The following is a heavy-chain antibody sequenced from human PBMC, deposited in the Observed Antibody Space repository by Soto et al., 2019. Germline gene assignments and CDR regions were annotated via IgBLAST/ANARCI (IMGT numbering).Heavy chain of an antibody. Sequence: ALRLSCAASGFTFSSYGMHWVRQAPGKGLEWVAVIWYDGSNKYYADSVKGRFTISRDNSKNTLYLQMNSLRSEDTAVYYCAREGFEGYYYYYMDVWGKGTTVTVSS. D-gene: IGHD3-9*01. CDR3: AREGFEGYYYYYMDV. CDR2: IWYDGSNK. V-gene: IGHV3-33*01. J-gene: IGHJ6*03. CDR1: GFTFSSYG.